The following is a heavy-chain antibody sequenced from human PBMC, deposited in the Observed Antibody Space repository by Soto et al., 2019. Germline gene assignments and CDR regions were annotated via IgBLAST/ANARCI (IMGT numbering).Heavy chain of an antibody. CDR3: ARESHDILTGPPWVWYCDL. V-gene: IGHV4-34*01. CDR2: INDSGSI. CDR1: GGSFSGYY. D-gene: IGHD3-9*01. Sequence: QVQLQQWGAGPLRPLETLSLTCGVSGGSFSGYYWAWIRQSPGQGLEWIGEINDSGSINYNPSLKSRVSISVDTSKNHYSLNLRSVPAAVTAVDYCARESHDILTGPPWVWYCDLWGRGTLVTVSS. J-gene: IGHJ2*01.